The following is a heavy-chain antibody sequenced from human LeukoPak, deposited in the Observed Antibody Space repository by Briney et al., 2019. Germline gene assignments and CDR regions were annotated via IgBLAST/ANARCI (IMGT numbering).Heavy chain of an antibody. CDR3: ARVEAATTNPRFGY. Sequence: SETLSLTCSVSGGSISSGEYYWSWIRQQPGKGLEWIGYIYYSGSTYYNPSLRSRVTISVDTSKNQFSLKLSSVTAADTAVYYCARVEAATTNPRFGYWGQGALVTVSS. D-gene: IGHD5-24*01. J-gene: IGHJ4*02. CDR1: GGSISSGEYY. V-gene: IGHV4-31*03. CDR2: IYYSGST.